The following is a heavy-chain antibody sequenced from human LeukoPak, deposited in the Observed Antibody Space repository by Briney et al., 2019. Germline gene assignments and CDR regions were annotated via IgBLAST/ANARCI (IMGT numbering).Heavy chain of an antibody. CDR1: GFTFSSYA. J-gene: IGHJ4*02. V-gene: IGHV3-23*01. CDR3: ARDPSVAGTEYYFDY. Sequence: GGSLRLSCAASGFTFSSYAMSWVRQAPGKGLEWVSAISGSGGSTYYADSVKGRFTISRDNSKNTLYLQMNSLRAEDTAVYYCARDPSVAGTEYYFDYWGQGTLVTVSS. D-gene: IGHD6-19*01. CDR2: ISGSGGST.